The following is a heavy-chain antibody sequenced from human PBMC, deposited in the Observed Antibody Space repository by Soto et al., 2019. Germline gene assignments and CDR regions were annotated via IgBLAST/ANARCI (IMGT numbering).Heavy chain of an antibody. Sequence: ASVKVSCKASGYTFTGYYMHWVRQAPGQGLEWMGWINPNSGGTNYAQKFQGWVTMTRDTSISTAYMELSRLRSDDTAVYYCARGGSYLNTHAFDIWGQGTMVTVSS. V-gene: IGHV1-2*04. J-gene: IGHJ3*02. CDR1: GYTFTGYY. CDR3: ARGGSYLNTHAFDI. CDR2: INPNSGGT. D-gene: IGHD1-26*01.